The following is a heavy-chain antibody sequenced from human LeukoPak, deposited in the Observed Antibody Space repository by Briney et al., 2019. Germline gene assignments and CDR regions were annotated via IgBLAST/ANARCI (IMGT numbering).Heavy chain of an antibody. Sequence: PSETLSLTCTVSGGSVSSSNYYWGWIRQPPGEGLEWIGGIYYSGRTYYNPSLKSRVTISVDTSKNEFSLKLSSVSAADTAVYYCARREGFCSSNSCYPFDYWGQGTLVTVSS. CDR3: ARREGFCSSNSCYPFDY. J-gene: IGHJ4*02. D-gene: IGHD2-2*01. CDR1: GGSVSSSNYY. V-gene: IGHV4-39*01. CDR2: IYYSGRT.